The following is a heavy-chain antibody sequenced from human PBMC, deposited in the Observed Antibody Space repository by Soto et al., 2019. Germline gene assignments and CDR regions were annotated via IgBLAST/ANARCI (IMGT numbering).Heavy chain of an antibody. J-gene: IGHJ4*02. V-gene: IGHV4-59*01. CDR2: IYHSGST. Sequence: PSETLSLTCTFSGGSISSYYWSLIRQPPGKGLEWIGYIYHSGSTNYNPSLKSRVTISVDTSKNQFSLKLSSVTAADTAVYYCARSDGYNFDYWGQGTLVTVSS. CDR1: GGSISSYY. D-gene: IGHD5-12*01. CDR3: ARSDGYNFDY.